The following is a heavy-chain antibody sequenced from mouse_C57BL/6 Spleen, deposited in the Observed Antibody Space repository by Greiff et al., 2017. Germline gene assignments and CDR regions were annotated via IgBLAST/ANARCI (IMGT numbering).Heavy chain of an antibody. D-gene: IGHD2-2*01. CDR2: IYPGNGGT. CDR3: ACAYGYDSYYFDY. CDR1: GYAFSSSG. V-gene: IGHV1-82*01. J-gene: IGHJ2*01. Sequence: VQLKESGPELVKPGASVKISCKASGYAFSSSGMNWVKQRPGKGLEWIGYIYPGNGGTNYNGKFKGKATLTVYKSYSTAYMQLSSLTSEDSAVYFCACAYGYDSYYFDYWGQGTTLTVSS.